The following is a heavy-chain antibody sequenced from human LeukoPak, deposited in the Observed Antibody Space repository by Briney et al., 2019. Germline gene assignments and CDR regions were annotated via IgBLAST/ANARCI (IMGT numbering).Heavy chain of an antibody. CDR1: GGSISSYY. D-gene: IGHD6-13*01. Sequence: SETLSLTCTVSGGSISSYYWSWIRQPPGKGLEWIGYIYYSGSTNYNPSLKSRVTISVDTSKNQFSLKLSSVTAADTAVYYCARDSSAAGSFDYWGQGTTVTVSS. V-gene: IGHV4-59*12. CDR3: ARDSSAAGSFDY. CDR2: IYYSGST. J-gene: IGHJ4*03.